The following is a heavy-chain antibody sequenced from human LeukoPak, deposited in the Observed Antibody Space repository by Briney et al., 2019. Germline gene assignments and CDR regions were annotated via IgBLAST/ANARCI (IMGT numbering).Heavy chain of an antibody. D-gene: IGHD3-22*01. CDR2: INPNSGGT. V-gene: IGHV1-2*02. CDR1: GYAFTGYY. J-gene: IGHJ4*02. CDR3: VRDRPSYYDSSVYYRENFDF. Sequence: DSVKVSCKASGYAFTGYYLHWVRQAPGQGLEWMGWINPNSGGTNYAQKFQGRVTMTRDTSISTAYMELSRLRSDDTAVYYCVRDRPSYYDSSVYYRENFDFWGQGTLVTVSS.